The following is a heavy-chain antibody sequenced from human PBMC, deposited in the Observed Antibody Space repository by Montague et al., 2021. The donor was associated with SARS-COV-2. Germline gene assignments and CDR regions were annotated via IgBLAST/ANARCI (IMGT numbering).Heavy chain of an antibody. CDR3: PRHEKHWLRLYPYYFDY. Sequence: SETLSLTCTVSGGSISSSNYYWSWNRQPQGKGLEWIGCIYYSGSTYYNPYLKSRVTIAVDTNKNQFSLKLISVTAADTAVYYCPRHEKHWLRLYPYYFDYWGQGTLVTVSS. V-gene: IGHV4-39*01. CDR2: IYYSGST. J-gene: IGHJ4*02. CDR1: GGSISSSNYY. D-gene: IGHD5-12*01.